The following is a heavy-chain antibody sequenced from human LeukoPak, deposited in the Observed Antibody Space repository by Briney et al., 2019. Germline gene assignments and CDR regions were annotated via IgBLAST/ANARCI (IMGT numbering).Heavy chain of an antibody. Sequence: GASVKVSCKASGYTFTSYGISWVRQAPGQGLEWMGWIGGYDGNTNYAQKLQGRVTMTTDTPTSTAYMELRSLRSDDTAVYYCARVGYWQLWPRYYYYYYMDVWGKGTTVTISS. CDR3: ARVGYWQLWPRYYYYYYMDV. D-gene: IGHD5-18*01. CDR1: GYTFTSYG. J-gene: IGHJ6*03. V-gene: IGHV1-18*01. CDR2: IGGYDGNT.